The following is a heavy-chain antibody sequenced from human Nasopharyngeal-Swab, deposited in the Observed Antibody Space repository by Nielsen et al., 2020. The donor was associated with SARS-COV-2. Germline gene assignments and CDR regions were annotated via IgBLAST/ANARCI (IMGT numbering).Heavy chain of an antibody. CDR3: ARGQLWLDY. D-gene: IGHD5-18*01. Sequence: SATLSLTCTVSGGSISSYYCSWIRQPPGKGLEWIGYIYYSGSTNYNPSLKSRVTISVDTSKNQLSLKLSSVTAADTAVYYCARGQLWLDYWGQGTLVTVSS. J-gene: IGHJ4*02. CDR1: GGSISSYY. V-gene: IGHV4-59*08. CDR2: IYYSGST.